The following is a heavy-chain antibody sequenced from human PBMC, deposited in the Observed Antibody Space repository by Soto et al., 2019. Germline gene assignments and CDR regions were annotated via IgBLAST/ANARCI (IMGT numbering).Heavy chain of an antibody. J-gene: IGHJ6*02. CDR2: IDPSDSYT. Sequence: PGESLKISCKGSGYSFTSYWISWVRQMPGKGLEWMGRIDPSDSYTNYSPSFQGHVTISADKSISTAYLQWSSLKASDTAMYYCSEGGVVPAKAEDYYYGMDVWGQGTTVTVSS. V-gene: IGHV5-10-1*01. D-gene: IGHD2-2*01. CDR3: SEGGVVPAKAEDYYYGMDV. CDR1: GYSFTSYW.